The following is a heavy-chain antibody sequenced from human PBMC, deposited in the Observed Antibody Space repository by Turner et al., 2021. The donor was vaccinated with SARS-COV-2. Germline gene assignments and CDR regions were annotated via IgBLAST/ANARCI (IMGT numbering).Heavy chain of an antibody. CDR1: DFTVSRNY. J-gene: IGHJ6*02. CDR3: EGDKEDWGMDV. CDR2: KKSGGST. Sequence: EVQPVVTGRGLVLTVGSLTSSFAASDFTVSRNYMDWVRQTPGKRVVWVSVKKSGGSTKNADSEKGRLTNTKDNSKNTLDLQVYSLGAESTDGYYWEGDKEDWGMDVWGQGTTVTVSS. V-gene: IGHV3-66*01. D-gene: IGHD2-21*01.